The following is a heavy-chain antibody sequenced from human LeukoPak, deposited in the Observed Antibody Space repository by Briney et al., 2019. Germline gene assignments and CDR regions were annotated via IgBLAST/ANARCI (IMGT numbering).Heavy chain of an antibody. D-gene: IGHD2-2*01. CDR2: ISTSSRYI. Sequence: GGSLRLSCAASGFTLSNYDMNWVRQAPGKGLEWVSSISTSSRYIYYKDSVRGRFTISRDDAKNSLYLQMNSLRAEDTAVYYCAKDIVVVPAARRGDYMDVWGKGTTVTVSS. CDR3: AKDIVVVPAARRGDYMDV. V-gene: IGHV3-21*04. J-gene: IGHJ6*03. CDR1: GFTLSNYD.